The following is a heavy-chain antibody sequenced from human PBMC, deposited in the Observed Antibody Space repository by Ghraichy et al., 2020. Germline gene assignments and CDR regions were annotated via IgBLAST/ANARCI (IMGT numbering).Heavy chain of an antibody. Sequence: ASVKVSCKASGYTFTSYGISWVRQAPGQGLEWMGWISAYNGNTNYAQKLQGRVTMTTDTSTSTAYMELRSLRSDDTAVYYCARAGAYCGGDCYWADDWGQGTLVTVSS. CDR2: ISAYNGNT. CDR1: GYTFTSYG. V-gene: IGHV1-18*01. CDR3: ARAGAYCGGDCYWADD. D-gene: IGHD2-21*02. J-gene: IGHJ4*02.